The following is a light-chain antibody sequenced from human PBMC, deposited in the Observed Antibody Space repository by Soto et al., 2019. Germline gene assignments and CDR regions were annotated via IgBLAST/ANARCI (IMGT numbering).Light chain of an antibody. J-gene: IGKJ5*01. CDR2: RAS. Sequence: EIVLTQSPGTLSLSPGERATLSCRASQSVSSSYLAWYQQKPGQAPRLLIYRASSRATGIPDRFSGSGSGTDFTLTISRLEPEDFAVYYCQQYGSSPLITFGQGTRLEIK. CDR3: QQYGSSPLIT. CDR1: QSVSSSY. V-gene: IGKV3-20*01.